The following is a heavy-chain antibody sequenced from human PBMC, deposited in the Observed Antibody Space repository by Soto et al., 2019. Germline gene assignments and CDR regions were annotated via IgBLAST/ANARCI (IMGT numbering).Heavy chain of an antibody. CDR3: ASGGSSNWFYP. Sequence: SETLSLTCTVSSGSISSADYYWSWIRQPPGKGLEWIGYIYYTGSAYYNPSLKSRVTMSVDTSKNQFSLKVTSVTAADTAVYYCASGGSSNWFYPWGQGNLVTVSS. V-gene: IGHV4-30-4*01. J-gene: IGHJ5*02. D-gene: IGHD1-26*01. CDR1: SGSISSADYY. CDR2: IYYTGSA.